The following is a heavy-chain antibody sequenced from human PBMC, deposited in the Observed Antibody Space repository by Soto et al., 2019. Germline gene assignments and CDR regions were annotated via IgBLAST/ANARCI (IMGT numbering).Heavy chain of an antibody. J-gene: IGHJ6*03. CDR3: ARVVLRRPGYYYYYYMDV. CDR1: GYTFTSYA. V-gene: IGHV1-3*01. Sequence: ASVKVSCKASGYTFTSYAMHWVRQAPGQRLEWMGWINAGNGNTKYSQKFQGRVTITRDTSASTAYMELSSLRSEDTAVYYCARVVLRRPGYYYYYYMDVWGKGNTVTVSS. CDR2: INAGNGNT. D-gene: IGHD2-2*01.